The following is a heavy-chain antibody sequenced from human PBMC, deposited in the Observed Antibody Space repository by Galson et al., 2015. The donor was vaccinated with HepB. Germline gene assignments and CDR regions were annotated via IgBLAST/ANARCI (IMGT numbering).Heavy chain of an antibody. CDR1: GFTVSSNY. CDR3: AREDLKTESVLYGTEVYYYYMDV. Sequence: SLRLSCAASGFTVSSNYMTWVRQAPGKGLEWVSVIHSGGNTNYAESVKGRFTISRDNSKNTLYLQMDSLRAEDTAVYYCAREDLKTESVLYGTEVYYYYMDVWGKGTTVTVSS. V-gene: IGHV3-53*01. D-gene: IGHD3-3*01. CDR2: IHSGGNT. J-gene: IGHJ6*03.